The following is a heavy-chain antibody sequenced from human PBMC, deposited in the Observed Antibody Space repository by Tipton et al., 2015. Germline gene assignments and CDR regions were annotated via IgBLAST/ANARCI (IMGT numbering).Heavy chain of an antibody. D-gene: IGHD3-22*01. CDR1: GGSISNGGYY. CDR2: INYRGTT. Sequence: TLSLTCTVSGGSISNGGYYWSWIRQYPEKGLEWIGHINYRGTTHYNPSLQSRVTMSVDTSKNHFSLNLTSVTAADTAVYYCASSLNYYDSRGYYIDYWGQGTLVTVSS. V-gene: IGHV4-31*03. J-gene: IGHJ4*02. CDR3: ASSLNYYDSRGYYIDY.